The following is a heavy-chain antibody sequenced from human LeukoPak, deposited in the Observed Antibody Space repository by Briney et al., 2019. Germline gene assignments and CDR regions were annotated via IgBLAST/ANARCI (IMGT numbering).Heavy chain of an antibody. CDR3: ARELVVPAAIYYYYGMDV. D-gene: IGHD2-2*01. Sequence: QSSETLSLTCAVYGGSFSGYYWSWIRQPPGEGLEWIGEINHSGSTNYNPSLKSRVTISVDTSKNQFSLKLSSVTAADTAVYYCARELVVPAAIYYYYGMDVWGQGTTVTVSS. J-gene: IGHJ6*02. V-gene: IGHV4-34*01. CDR1: GGSFSGYY. CDR2: INHSGST.